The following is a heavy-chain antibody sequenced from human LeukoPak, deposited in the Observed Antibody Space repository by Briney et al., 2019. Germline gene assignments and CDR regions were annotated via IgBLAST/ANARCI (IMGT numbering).Heavy chain of an antibody. Sequence: GSLRLSCASSGFSFSGYAMNWVRQAPGKGLEWVSSISGSGASTFYADSVKGRFTISKDTSSSTVYLQMNSLRAEDTAVYYCAKGSRGYTNYYFDYWGQGSLVTVSS. CDR3: AKGSRGYTNYYFDY. D-gene: IGHD6-13*01. J-gene: IGHJ4*02. CDR1: GFSFSGYA. CDR2: ISGSGAST. V-gene: IGHV3-23*01.